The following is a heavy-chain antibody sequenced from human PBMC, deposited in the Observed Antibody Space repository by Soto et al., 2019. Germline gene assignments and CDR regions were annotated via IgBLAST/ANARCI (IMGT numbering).Heavy chain of an antibody. CDR1: GGSFSGYY. CDR3: ARTYYRGYCSSTSCSGRYNWFDP. J-gene: IGHJ5*02. D-gene: IGHD2-2*01. Sequence: SETLSLTCAVYGGSFSGYYWSWIRQPPGKGLEWIGEINHSGSTNYNPSLKSRVTISVDTSKNPFSLKLSSVTTADTAVYYCARTYYRGYCSSTSCSGRYNWFDPWGQGTLVTVSP. CDR2: INHSGST. V-gene: IGHV4-34*01.